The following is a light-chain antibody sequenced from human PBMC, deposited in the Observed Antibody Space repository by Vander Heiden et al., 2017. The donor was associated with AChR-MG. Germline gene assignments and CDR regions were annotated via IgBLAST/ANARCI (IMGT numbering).Light chain of an antibody. V-gene: IGKV1-39*01. J-gene: IGKJ4*01. CDR3: QQSYSTPLT. CDR2: AAS. CDR1: QSISFY. Sequence: DIQMTQSPSSLSASVGDTVTITCRPSQSISFYLNWYQQKPGKAPQVLIYAASKLHSGVPSRFTGSGSGTDFTLTISRLQPEDFATYYCQQSYSTPLTFGGGTKVEIK.